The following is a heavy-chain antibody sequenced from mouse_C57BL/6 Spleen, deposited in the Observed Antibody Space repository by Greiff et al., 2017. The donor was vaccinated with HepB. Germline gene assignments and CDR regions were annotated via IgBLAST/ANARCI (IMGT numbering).Heavy chain of an antibody. CDR2: ISYDGSN. CDR3: ARALYGSSFHWYFDV. D-gene: IGHD1-1*01. Sequence: EVKLQESGPGLVKPSQSLSLTCSVTGYSITSGYYWNWIRQFPGNKLEWMGYISYDGSNNYNPSLKNRISITRDTSKNQFFLKLNSVTTEDTATYYCARALYGSSFHWYFDVWGTGTTVTVSS. CDR1: GYSITSGYY. J-gene: IGHJ1*03. V-gene: IGHV3-6*01.